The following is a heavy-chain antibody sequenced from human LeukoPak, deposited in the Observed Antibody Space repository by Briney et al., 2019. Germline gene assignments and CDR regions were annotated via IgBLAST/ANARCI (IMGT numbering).Heavy chain of an antibody. Sequence: GGSLRLSCAASGFTFSSYGMHWVRQAPGKGLEWVAVISYDGSNKYYADSVKGRFTISRDNSKNTLYLQMNSLRAEDTAVYYCAKEDDYGGSSCWGQGTLVTVSS. V-gene: IGHV3-30*18. CDR2: ISYDGSNK. CDR1: GFTFSSYG. D-gene: IGHD4-23*01. CDR3: AKEDDYGGSSC. J-gene: IGHJ4*02.